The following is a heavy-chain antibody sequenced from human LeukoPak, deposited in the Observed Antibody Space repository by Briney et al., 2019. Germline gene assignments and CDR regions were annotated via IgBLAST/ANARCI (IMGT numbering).Heavy chain of an antibody. CDR2: IYTSGST. CDR3: ARDPRSVAGLFDY. CDR1: GGSISSGSYY. J-gene: IGHJ4*02. Sequence: SQTLSLTCTVSGGSISSGSYYWSWIRQPAGKGLEWIGRIYTSGSTNYNPSLKSRVTISVDTSKNQFSLKLSSVTAADTAVYYCARDPRSVAGLFDYWGQGTLVTVPS. V-gene: IGHV4-61*02. D-gene: IGHD6-19*01.